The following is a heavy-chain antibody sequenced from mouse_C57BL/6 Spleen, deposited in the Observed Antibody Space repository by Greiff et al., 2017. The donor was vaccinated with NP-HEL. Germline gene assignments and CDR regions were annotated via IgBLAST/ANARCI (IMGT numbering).Heavy chain of an antibody. D-gene: IGHD3-3*01. CDR3: AVRENWGPHYAMDN. J-gene: IGHJ4*01. CDR2: IHPSDSDT. V-gene: IGHV1-74*01. Sequence: QVQLQQPGAELVKPGASVKVSCKASGYTFTSYWMNWVKQRPGQGLEWIGRIHPSDSDTNYNQKFKGKATLTVDKSSSTAYRQLSGLTAEDSAVYYWAVRENWGPHYAMDNGGKGTSVTVSS. CDR1: GYTFTSYW.